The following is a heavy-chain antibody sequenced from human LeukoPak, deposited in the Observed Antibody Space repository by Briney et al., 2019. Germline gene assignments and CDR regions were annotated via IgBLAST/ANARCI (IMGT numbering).Heavy chain of an antibody. CDR2: IKSDGTIT. Sequence: QPGGSLRLSCAASGFTFSSYWMHWVRQAPGRGLVWVSRIKSDGTITTYADSVKGRFTISRDNAKNTLYLQMNSLRAEDTAVYYCASQADSAYGDYNWGQGTLVTVSS. D-gene: IGHD4-17*01. V-gene: IGHV3-74*01. CDR3: ASQADSAYGDYN. J-gene: IGHJ4*02. CDR1: GFTFSSYW.